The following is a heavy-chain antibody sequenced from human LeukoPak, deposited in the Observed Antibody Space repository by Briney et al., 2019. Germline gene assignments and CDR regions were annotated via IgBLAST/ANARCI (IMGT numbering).Heavy chain of an antibody. D-gene: IGHD6-19*01. CDR3: VKDHSSSYHYFDN. Sequence: SETLSLTCIVSGGSISGHYWSWIRQPPGKRLEWIGYLSVSGKTNSNPSLRSRVSFSVDTPKNQFSLTLSSVTAADTAIYYCVKDHSSSYHYFDNWGQGALVTVSS. CDR1: GGSISGHY. CDR2: LSVSGKT. V-gene: IGHV4-59*11. J-gene: IGHJ4*02.